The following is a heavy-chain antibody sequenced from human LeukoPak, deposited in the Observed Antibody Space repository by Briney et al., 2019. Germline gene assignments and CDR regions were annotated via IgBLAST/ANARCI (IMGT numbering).Heavy chain of an antibody. D-gene: IGHD3-22*01. V-gene: IGHV3-30*02. J-gene: IGHJ4*02. CDR2: IRYDGSNK. Sequence: GGSLRLSCAASGFTFSSYGMHWVRQAPGKGLEWVAFIRYDGSNKYYADSVKGRFTISRDNSKNTLYLQMNSLRAEDTAVYYCAKDLKAGSGYYQPWYWGQGTLVTVSS. CDR3: AKDLKAGSGYYQPWY. CDR1: GFTFSSYG.